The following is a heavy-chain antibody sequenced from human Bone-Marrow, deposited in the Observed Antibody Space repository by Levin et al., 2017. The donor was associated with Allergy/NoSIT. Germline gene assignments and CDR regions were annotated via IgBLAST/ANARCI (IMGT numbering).Heavy chain of an antibody. CDR2: IYTGGST. D-gene: IGHD3-10*01. V-gene: IGHV4-61*02. J-gene: IGHJ5*02. CDR3: ARDSGSKWTDRLGLGWFDP. CDR1: GGSITSGDYY. Sequence: LSCTVSGGSITSGDYYWSWIRQPAGKGLEWIGRIYTGGSTDYNASLEGRVTISLDTSRSQFSLKMRSVTAADTAIYFCARDSGSKWTDRLGLGWFDPWGQGTLVTVSS.